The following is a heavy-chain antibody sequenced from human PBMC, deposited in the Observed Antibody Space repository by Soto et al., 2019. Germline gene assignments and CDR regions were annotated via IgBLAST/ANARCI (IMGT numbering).Heavy chain of an antibody. CDR1: GFTFSSYA. D-gene: IGHD6-13*01. J-gene: IGHJ6*02. CDR3: AKTGYSSSWTPSIPRDPMDV. CDR2: ISGSGGST. Sequence: PGGSLRLSCAASGFTFSSYAMSWVRQAPGKGLEWVSAISGSGGSTYYADSVKGRFTISRDNSKNTLYLQMNSLRAEDTAVYYCAKTGYSSSWTPSIPRDPMDVWGQGTTVTVSS. V-gene: IGHV3-23*01.